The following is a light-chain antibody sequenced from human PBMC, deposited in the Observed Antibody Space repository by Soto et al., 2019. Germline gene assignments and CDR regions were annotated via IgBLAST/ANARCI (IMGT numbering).Light chain of an antibody. V-gene: IGKV3-20*01. CDR3: HQYVRSVWT. J-gene: IGKJ1*01. CDR1: PSVSSSY. Sequence: EDVLSQSPGTLSLSPGERATLSCRASPSVSSSYLGWYQQKPGQAPRLLIFGASRRASDIPDRFTGSRSGTEFTLTISRLEHEDFGVYYCHQYVRSVWTFGQGTKVEI. CDR2: GAS.